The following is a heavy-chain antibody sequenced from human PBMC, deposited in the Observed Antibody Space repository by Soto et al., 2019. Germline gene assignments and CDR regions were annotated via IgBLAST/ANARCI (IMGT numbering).Heavy chain of an antibody. Sequence: ETLSLTCRVACGSTGGYYWSRLRRPPGKGLEWIGYIYYSGSTNYNPSLKSRVTISVDTSKNQFSLKLSSVTAADTAVYYCARRRCLGVRCYEGNWLDPWGQGILVTVS. CDR3: ARRRCLGVRCYEGNWLDP. D-gene: IGHD2-8*01. J-gene: IGHJ5*02. V-gene: IGHV4-59*01. CDR2: IYYSGST. CDR1: CGSTGGYY.